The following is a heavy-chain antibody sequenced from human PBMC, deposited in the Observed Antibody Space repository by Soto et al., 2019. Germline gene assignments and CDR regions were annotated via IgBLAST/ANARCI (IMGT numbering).Heavy chain of an antibody. CDR3: ARGLLYATSYFDY. CDR2: IIPVVGTT. V-gene: IGHV1-69*06. Sequence: QVQLVQSGAEVKKPGSSVKVSCKASGDTFTTNSLNWVRQAPGQGLEWMGGIIPVVGTTKYAQKYQDRVTITGDKSTNTASMELSSLRSDDTAVYYCARGLLYATSYFDYWGQGTPVTASS. CDR1: GDTFTTNS. J-gene: IGHJ4*02. D-gene: IGHD2-8*01.